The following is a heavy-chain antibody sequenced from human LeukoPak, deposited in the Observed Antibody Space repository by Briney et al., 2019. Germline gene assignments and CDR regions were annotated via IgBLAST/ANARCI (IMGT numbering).Heavy chain of an antibody. V-gene: IGHV3-49*04. CDR1: GFTFGDYA. J-gene: IGHJ4*02. CDR3: TRDLYDFWSGYLLDY. Sequence: GGSLRLSCTASGFTFGDYAMSWVRQAPGKGPEWVGFIRSKAYGGTTEYAASVKGRFTISRDDSKSIAYLQMNSLKTEDTAVYYCTRDLYDFWSGYLLDYWGQGTLVTVSS. CDR2: IRSKAYGGTT. D-gene: IGHD3-3*01.